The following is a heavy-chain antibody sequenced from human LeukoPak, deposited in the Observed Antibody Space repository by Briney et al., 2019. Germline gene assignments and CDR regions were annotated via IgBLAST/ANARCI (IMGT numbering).Heavy chain of an antibody. CDR2: MNPNSGNT. CDR1: GYTFTSYD. J-gene: IGHJ5*01. D-gene: IGHD3-10*01. Sequence: ASVKVSCKASGYTFTSYDINWVRQATGQGLEWMGWMNPNSGNTGYAQKFQGRVTMTRNTSISTAYMELSSLRSEDTAVYYCARGTYYYGSGSSNWFDSWGQGTLVTVSS. V-gene: IGHV1-8*01. CDR3: ARGTYYYGSGSSNWFDS.